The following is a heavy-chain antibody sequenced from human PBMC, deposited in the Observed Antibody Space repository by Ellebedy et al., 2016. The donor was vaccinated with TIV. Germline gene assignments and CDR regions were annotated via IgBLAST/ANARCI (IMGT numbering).Heavy chain of an antibody. J-gene: IGHJ4*02. V-gene: IGHV3-23*01. D-gene: IGHD4-17*01. CDR3: AKVGVMTTVTSRFDY. CDR1: GFTFGNYA. CDR2: ISGIGAGT. Sequence: GESLKISCAASGFTFGNYAMTWVRQAPGKGLEWVSSISGIGAGTYYADSVKGRFTISRDNSQNTLYLQMNTLRAEDTALYYCAKVGVMTTVTSRFDYWGQGTLVTVFS.